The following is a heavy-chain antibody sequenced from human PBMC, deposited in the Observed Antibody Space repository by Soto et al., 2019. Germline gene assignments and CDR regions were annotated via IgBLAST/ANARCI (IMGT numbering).Heavy chain of an antibody. Sequence: QVQLVESGGGVVQPGRSLRLSCAASGFTFSSYAMHWVRQAPGKGLEWLAVISYDGREKYYADSAKGRFTISIDSSKNTEYLQMNSLRAEDTAVYYCARDPLAVTGSFVDYWGQGTLVTVSS. CDR3: ARDPLAVTGSFVDY. CDR1: GFTFSSYA. CDR2: ISYDGREK. J-gene: IGHJ4*02. V-gene: IGHV3-30*04. D-gene: IGHD6-19*01.